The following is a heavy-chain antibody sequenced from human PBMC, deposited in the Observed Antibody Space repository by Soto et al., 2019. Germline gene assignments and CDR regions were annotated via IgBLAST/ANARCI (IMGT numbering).Heavy chain of an antibody. J-gene: IGHJ4*02. CDR2: VNPILSMS. Sequence: QVQLVQSGAELKKPGSSVKVSCKASGDTFSFYTINWVRQAPGLGLEWMGRVNPILSMSNYAQKFQGRVKMHADKSTSTAYMELRSLRSEDTAFYYCATSYGSGYRAFDYWGQGALVTVSS. D-gene: IGHD3-10*01. CDR1: GDTFSFYT. CDR3: ATSYGSGYRAFDY. V-gene: IGHV1-69*02.